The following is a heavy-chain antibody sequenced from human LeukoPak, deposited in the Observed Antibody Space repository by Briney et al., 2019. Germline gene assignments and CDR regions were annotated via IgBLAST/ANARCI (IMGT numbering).Heavy chain of an antibody. D-gene: IGHD3-10*01. Sequence: GGSLRLSCAASGFDFSIYSMNYIRQAPGKGLEWVSYIRTSSSLISYADSVRGRFTISRDDAKKSVYLQMHSLRADDTAVYYCAREGSLGWGQGTMVTVSS. CDR2: IRTSSSLI. J-gene: IGHJ3*01. V-gene: IGHV3-48*04. CDR3: AREGSLG. CDR1: GFDFSIYS.